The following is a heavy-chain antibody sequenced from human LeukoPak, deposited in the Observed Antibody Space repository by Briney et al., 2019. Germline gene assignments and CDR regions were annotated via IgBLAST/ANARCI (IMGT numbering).Heavy chain of an antibody. CDR3: ARRKAYDFWSGYSKHHDAFDI. CDR1: GGSISSSSYY. V-gene: IGHV4-39*01. Sequence: KPSETLSLTCTVSGGSISSSSYYWGWIRQPPGKGLEWIGSIYYSGSTYYNPSLKSRVAISVDTSKNQFSLKLSSVTAADTAVYYCARRKAYDFWSGYSKHHDAFDIWGQGTMVTVSS. J-gene: IGHJ3*02. CDR2: IYYSGST. D-gene: IGHD3-3*01.